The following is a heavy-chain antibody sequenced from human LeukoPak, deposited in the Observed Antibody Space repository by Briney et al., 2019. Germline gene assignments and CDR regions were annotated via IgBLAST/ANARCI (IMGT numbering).Heavy chain of an antibody. J-gene: IGHJ4*02. CDR1: GYTFTGYY. CDR3: ARVGATHYYFDY. CDR2: INPNSGGT. V-gene: IGHV1-2*02. D-gene: IGHD5-12*01. Sequence: ASVKVSCKASGYTFTGYYMHWVRQAPGQGLEWMGWINPNSGGTNYAQKFQGGVIMTRDTSISTAYMELSRLRSDDTAVYYCARVGATHYYFDYWGQGTLVTVSS.